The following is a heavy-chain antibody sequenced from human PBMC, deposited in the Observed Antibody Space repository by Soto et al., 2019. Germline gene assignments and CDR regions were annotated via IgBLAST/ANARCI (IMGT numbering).Heavy chain of an antibody. D-gene: IGHD3-3*01. J-gene: IGHJ4*02. CDR1: GGSFKSGSYS. V-gene: IGHV4-61*01. Sequence: QVQLQESGPGLVKPSETLSLTCTVSGGSFKSGSYSWSWIRQPPGQGLEWIGYVYHTGRTSYNPSLKSRVSISMDTSKNQFSLNLDSVTAADTAVYFGARDFAYFDSWGQGTLVTVSS. CDR2: VYHTGRT. CDR3: ARDFAYFDS.